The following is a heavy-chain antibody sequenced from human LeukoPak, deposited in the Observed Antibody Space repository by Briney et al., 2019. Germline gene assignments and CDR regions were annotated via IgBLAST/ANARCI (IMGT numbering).Heavy chain of an antibody. Sequence: ASVKVSCKASGYTFTSYGISWVRQAPGQGLEWMGWINPNSGGTNYAQKFQGRVTMTRDTSISTAYMELSRLRSDDTAVYYCARVGSGYALYGMDVWGQGTTVTVSS. CDR1: GYTFTSYG. V-gene: IGHV1-2*02. D-gene: IGHD5-12*01. CDR3: ARVGSGYALYGMDV. CDR2: INPNSGGT. J-gene: IGHJ6*02.